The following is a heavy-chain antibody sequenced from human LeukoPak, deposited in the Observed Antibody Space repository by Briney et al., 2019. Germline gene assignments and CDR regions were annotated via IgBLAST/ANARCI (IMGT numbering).Heavy chain of an antibody. V-gene: IGHV4-4*02. CDR2: IYRSGDT. D-gene: IGHD5-24*01. CDR1: GDSISSGNW. CDR3: ARNGAYNLDY. Sequence: PSGTLSLTCAVPGDSISSGNWWSWVRQTPGKGLEWIGEIYRSGDTNYNPSLKSRVIISVDNSNNQFSLKLNSVTAADTAVYYCARNGAYNLDYWGQGTLVTVSS. J-gene: IGHJ4*02.